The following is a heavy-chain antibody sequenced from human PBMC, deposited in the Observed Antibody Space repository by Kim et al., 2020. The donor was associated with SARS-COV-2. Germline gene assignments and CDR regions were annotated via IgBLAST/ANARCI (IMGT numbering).Heavy chain of an antibody. Sequence: RKSRVTISVDTSKNQFSLKLSSVTAADTAVYYCARHLRGIAAADPNWFDPWGQGTLVTVSS. D-gene: IGHD6-13*01. J-gene: IGHJ5*02. V-gene: IGHV4-39*01. CDR3: ARHLRGIAAADPNWFDP.